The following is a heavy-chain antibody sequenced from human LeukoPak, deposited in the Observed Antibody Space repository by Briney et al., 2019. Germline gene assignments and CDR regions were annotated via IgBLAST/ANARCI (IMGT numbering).Heavy chain of an antibody. Sequence: GESLKISCKGSGYSFTSYWIGWVRQMPGKGLEWMGIIYPGDSDTRYSPSFQGQVTISADKSISTAYLQWSSLKASDTAMYYCARRDYCDSSGYHFYWYFDLWGRGTLVTVSS. D-gene: IGHD3-22*01. CDR3: ARRDYCDSSGYHFYWYFDL. CDR1: GYSFTSYW. V-gene: IGHV5-51*01. CDR2: IYPGDSDT. J-gene: IGHJ2*01.